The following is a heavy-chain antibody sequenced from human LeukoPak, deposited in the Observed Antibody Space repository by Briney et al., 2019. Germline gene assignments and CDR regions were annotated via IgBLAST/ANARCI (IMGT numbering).Heavy chain of an antibody. CDR2: MKQDGSVK. CDR3: ARDGRYDFWSGYPLDY. V-gene: IGHV3-7*01. CDR1: GFTFSSYW. D-gene: IGHD3-3*01. Sequence: GGSLRLSCAASGFTFSSYWMSWVRQAPGKGLEWVANMKQDGSVKYYVDSVKGRFTISRDNAKNSLYLQMNSLRAEDTAVYYCARDGRYDFWSGYPLDYWGQGTLVTVSS. J-gene: IGHJ4*02.